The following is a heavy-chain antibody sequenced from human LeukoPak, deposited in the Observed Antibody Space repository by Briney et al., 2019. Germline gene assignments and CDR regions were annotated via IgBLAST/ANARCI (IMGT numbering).Heavy chain of an antibody. CDR1: GFTFSSYG. V-gene: IGHV3-30*02. Sequence: GGSLRLSCAASGFTFSSYGMNWVRQAPGKGLEWVAFIRCDGSNKYYADSVKGRFTISRDNSKNTLYLQINRMRAENTAVYYWAKTGSGWRWGRGTLATV. J-gene: IGHJ4*02. CDR2: IRCDGSNK. D-gene: IGHD6-19*01. CDR3: AKTGSGWR.